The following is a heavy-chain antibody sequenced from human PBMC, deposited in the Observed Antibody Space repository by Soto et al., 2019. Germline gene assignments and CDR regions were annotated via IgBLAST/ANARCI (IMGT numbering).Heavy chain of an antibody. D-gene: IGHD5-12*01. Sequence: QVQLQQSGPGLVKPSQTLSLTCAISGDSVSSNTASWNRIRQSPSRGLEWLGRTYFRSKWYNDYVVSLKSRINNNPETSNNQLSQRLNSVTPEDTAVYFCAKGDNLGPKTGYAFDPWGQGIMVTVPS. J-gene: IGHJ5*02. CDR3: AKGDNLGPKTGYAFDP. CDR2: TYFRSKWYN. V-gene: IGHV6-1*01. CDR1: GDSVSSNTAS.